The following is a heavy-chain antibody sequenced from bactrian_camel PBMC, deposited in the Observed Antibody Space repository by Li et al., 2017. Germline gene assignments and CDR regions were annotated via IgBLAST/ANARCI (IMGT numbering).Heavy chain of an antibody. D-gene: IGHD2*01. CDR1: GRDAYSATC. CDR2: IYIGGDGT. Sequence: VQLVESGGGLVQPGGSLRLSCVASGRDAYSATCMGWFRQAPLKDREGVAAIYIGGDGTEYADSVKGRFTISHDNAKNKMYLQMNSLKPEDTALYYCATGEGGGYYYTADFGYWGQGTQVTVS. J-gene: IGHJ6*01. V-gene: IGHV3S54*01. CDR3: ATGEGGGYYYTADFGY.